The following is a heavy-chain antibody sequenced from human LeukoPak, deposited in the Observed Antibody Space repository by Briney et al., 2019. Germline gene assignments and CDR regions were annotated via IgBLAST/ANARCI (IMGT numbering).Heavy chain of an antibody. CDR2: INWNGGST. D-gene: IGHD5-12*01. V-gene: IGHV3-20*01. Sequence: PGGSLRLSCAASGFTFDDYGMSWVRQAPGKGLEWVSGINWNGGSTGYADSVKGRFTISRDNAKNSLYLQMNSLRAEDTALYHCARVSGGENSGYDSSAFDIWGQGTMVTVSS. J-gene: IGHJ3*02. CDR3: ARVSGGENSGYDSSAFDI. CDR1: GFTFDDYG.